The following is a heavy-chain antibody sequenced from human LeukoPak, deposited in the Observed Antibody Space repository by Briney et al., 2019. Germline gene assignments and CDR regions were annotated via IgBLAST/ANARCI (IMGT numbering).Heavy chain of an antibody. CDR2: ISSNGGST. V-gene: IGHV3-64*01. CDR1: GFTFSSYA. CDR3: AREMATTGRYFDY. D-gene: IGHD5-24*01. Sequence: GGSLRLSCAASGFTFSSYAMHWVRQAPGKGLEYVSAISSNGGSTYYANSVKGRFTISRDNSKNTLHLQMGSLRAEDMAVYYCAREMATTGRYFDYWGQGTLVTVSS. J-gene: IGHJ4*02.